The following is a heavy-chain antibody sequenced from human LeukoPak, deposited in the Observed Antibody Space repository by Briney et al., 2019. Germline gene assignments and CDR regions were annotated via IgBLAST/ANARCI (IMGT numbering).Heavy chain of an antibody. V-gene: IGHV3-11*01. D-gene: IGHD5-18*01. J-gene: IGHJ6*03. CDR3: ARAEKTTSYDYYYYMDV. CDR1: RFTFSDYY. CDR2: ISSSGSTI. Sequence: TGGTLRLSCAASRFTFSDYYMSWIRQAPGKGLEWISYISSSGSTIYYADSVKGRFTIPRDNANNSLYLQMNSLRAEDTAVYYCARAEKTTSYDYYYYMDVWGKGTPVTVSS.